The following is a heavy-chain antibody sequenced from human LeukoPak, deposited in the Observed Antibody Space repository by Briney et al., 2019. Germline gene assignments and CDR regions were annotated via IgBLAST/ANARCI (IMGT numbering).Heavy chain of an antibody. Sequence: PSETLSLTCTVSGGSISSYYWSWIRQPPGKGLEWIGYVYYSGTTYYNPSLKSRVTISVDTSKNQFSLKLSSVTAADTAVYYCARSDEQQLVFDYWGQGTLATVSS. D-gene: IGHD6-13*01. CDR2: VYYSGTT. CDR1: GGSISSYY. CDR3: ARSDEQQLVFDY. J-gene: IGHJ4*02. V-gene: IGHV4-59*08.